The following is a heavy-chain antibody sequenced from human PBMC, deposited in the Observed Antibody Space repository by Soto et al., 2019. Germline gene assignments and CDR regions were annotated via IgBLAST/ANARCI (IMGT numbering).Heavy chain of an antibody. Sequence: SVKVSCKASGFTFTSSAMQWVRQARGQRLEWIGWIVVGSGNTNYAQKFQERVTITRDMSTSTAYMELSSLRSEDTAVYYCAAELNRGVIIGPYAFDIWGQGTMVTVSS. D-gene: IGHD3-16*02. CDR2: IVVGSGNT. V-gene: IGHV1-58*02. CDR3: AAELNRGVIIGPYAFDI. J-gene: IGHJ3*02. CDR1: GFTFTSSA.